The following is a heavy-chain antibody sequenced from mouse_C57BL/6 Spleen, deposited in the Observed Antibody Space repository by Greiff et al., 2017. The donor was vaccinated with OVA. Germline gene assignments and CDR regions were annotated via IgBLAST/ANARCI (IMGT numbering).Heavy chain of an antibody. CDR3: TTRPD. J-gene: IGHJ2*01. Sequence: EVQLQESGAELVRPGASVKLSCTASGFNIKDDYMHWVKQRPEQGLEWIGWIDPENGDTEYASKFQGKATITADTSSNTAYLQLGSRTCEDTAVYYCTTRPDWGPGTTLTVSS. CDR2: IDPENGDT. V-gene: IGHV14-4*01. CDR1: GFNIKDDY.